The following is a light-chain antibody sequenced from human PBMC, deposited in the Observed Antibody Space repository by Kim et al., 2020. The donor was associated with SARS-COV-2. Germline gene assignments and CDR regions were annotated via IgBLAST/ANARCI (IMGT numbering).Light chain of an antibody. J-gene: IGLJ2*01. CDR2: GKN. Sequence: VASGQTASIKCQGDSLRNYYASWYQQKPGQAPVLVIYGKNNRPSGIPDRFSGSSSGNTASLTITGAQAEDEADYYCNSRDSSGNHPFGGGTQLTVL. V-gene: IGLV3-19*01. CDR3: NSRDSSGNHP. CDR1: SLRNYY.